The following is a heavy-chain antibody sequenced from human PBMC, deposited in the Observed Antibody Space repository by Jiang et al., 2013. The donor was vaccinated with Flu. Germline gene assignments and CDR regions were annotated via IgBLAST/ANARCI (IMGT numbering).Heavy chain of an antibody. CDR3: VIGSFDS. V-gene: IGHV3-64D*06. Sequence: VQLLESGGDLVQPGGSLRVSCSASGFTFSTYTMHWVRQAPGKGLEYVSAISSDGRNIYYADSVKGRFTISRDNSNNTVSLQMSTLRAEDTALYYCVIGSFDSWGQGTLVTVSS. CDR2: ISSDGRNI. CDR1: GFTFSTYT. J-gene: IGHJ4*02.